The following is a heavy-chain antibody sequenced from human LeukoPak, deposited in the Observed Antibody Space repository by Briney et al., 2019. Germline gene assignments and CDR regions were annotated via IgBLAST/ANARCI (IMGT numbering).Heavy chain of an antibody. J-gene: IGHJ4*02. Sequence: ASVKVSCKASGYTFTGYYMHWVRQAPGQGLEWTGWINPNSGGTNYAQKFQGRVTMTRDTSISTAYMELSRLRSDDTAVYYCARDPRRYCSSTSCYSVGDYWGQGTLVTVSS. CDR1: GYTFTGYY. D-gene: IGHD2-2*02. CDR2: INPNSGGT. V-gene: IGHV1-2*02. CDR3: ARDPRRYCSSTSCYSVGDY.